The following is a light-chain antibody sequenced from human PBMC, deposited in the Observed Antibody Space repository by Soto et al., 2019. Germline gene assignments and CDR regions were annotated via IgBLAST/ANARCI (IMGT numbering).Light chain of an antibody. Sequence: QSALTQPPSASGSPGQSVTISCTGTSSDVGSYNYVSWYQQNPGKAPKLIIYEVSKQPPGVPDRFSGSKSGNTASLSVSGLQAEDDGDYYCSSYAGSNIYVFGTGTKVTVL. CDR3: SSYAGSNIYV. CDR1: SSDVGSYNY. V-gene: IGLV2-8*01. J-gene: IGLJ1*01. CDR2: EVS.